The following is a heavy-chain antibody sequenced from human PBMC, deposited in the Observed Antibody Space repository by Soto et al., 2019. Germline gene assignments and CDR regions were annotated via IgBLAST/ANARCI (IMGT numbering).Heavy chain of an antibody. Sequence: PGESLKISCKVSGDTFSSNWIGWVRQMPGKGLEWMGIIYPVDSDTRYSPSFQGQVTISVDGSITTAYLQWSSLKASDTAMYYCTRRAVRYYKGMDVWGQGTTVTVSS. D-gene: IGHD3-10*01. V-gene: IGHV5-51*01. CDR1: GDTFSSNW. CDR3: TRRAVRYYKGMDV. CDR2: IYPVDSDT. J-gene: IGHJ6*02.